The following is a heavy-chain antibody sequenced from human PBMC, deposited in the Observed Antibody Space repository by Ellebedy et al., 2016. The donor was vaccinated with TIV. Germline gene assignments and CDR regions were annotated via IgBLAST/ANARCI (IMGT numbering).Heavy chain of an antibody. CDR2: IRTSGSST. V-gene: IGHV3-23*01. J-gene: IGHJ2*01. D-gene: IGHD7-27*01. CDR1: GFTFSTYG. CDR3: AKGLTGDRGGWGWYFDL. Sequence: GESLKISCEASGFTFSTYGMNWVRQAPGKGLEWVSGIRTSGSSTYYADSVKGRFTMSRDNFKNTLNLQMNSRRVEDTAVYYCAKGLTGDRGGWGWYFDLWGRGTLVTVSS.